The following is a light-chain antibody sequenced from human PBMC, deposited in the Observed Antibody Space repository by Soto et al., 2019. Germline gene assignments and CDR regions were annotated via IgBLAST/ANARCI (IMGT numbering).Light chain of an antibody. J-gene: IGKJ5*01. CDR3: QQYGSSPIT. V-gene: IGKV3-20*01. CDR1: QSVSSSY. CDR2: GTS. Sequence: EIVLTQSPGTLSLSPGERATLSCRASQSVSSSYLAWYQQKPGQAPRLLIYGTSSRATGIPDRFSGSGSGTDFNLTISRLEPEDVAVYYCQQYGSSPITFGKGTRLEIK.